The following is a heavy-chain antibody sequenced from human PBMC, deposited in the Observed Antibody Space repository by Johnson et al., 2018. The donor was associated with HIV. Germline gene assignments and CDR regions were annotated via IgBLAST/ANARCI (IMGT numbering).Heavy chain of an antibody. CDR1: GFTFSSYA. V-gene: IGHV3-30*04. Sequence: QVQLVESGGGLVQPGGSLRLSCAASGFTFSSYAMHWVRQAPGKGLEWVAVISYDGSNTYYADSVRGRFTLSRDNSKNTVYLQMNSLRAEDTAVYYCARDVTAGNDAFDIWGQGTMVTVSS. D-gene: IGHD1-1*01. CDR3: ARDVTAGNDAFDI. CDR2: ISYDGSNT. J-gene: IGHJ3*02.